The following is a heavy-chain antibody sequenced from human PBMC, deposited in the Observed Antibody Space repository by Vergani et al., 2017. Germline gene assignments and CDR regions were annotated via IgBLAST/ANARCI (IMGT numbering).Heavy chain of an antibody. CDR3: ARVDYDFWSGYYAFDY. D-gene: IGHD3-3*01. CDR2: IKQDGSEK. J-gene: IGHJ4*02. CDR1: GFTFSSYW. V-gene: IGHV3-7*01. Sequence: EVQLVESGGGLVQPGGSLRLSCAASGFTFSSYWMSWVRQAPGKGLEWVANIKQDGSEKYYVDSVKGRFTISRDNAKNSLYLQMNSLRAEDTAVYYCARVDYDFWSGYYAFDYWGQGTLVTVSS.